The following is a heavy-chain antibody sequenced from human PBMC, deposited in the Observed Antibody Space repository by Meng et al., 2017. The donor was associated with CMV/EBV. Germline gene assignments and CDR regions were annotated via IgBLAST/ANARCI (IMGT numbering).Heavy chain of an antibody. CDR3: ARDKVGSGSYYFDAFDI. D-gene: IGHD3-10*01. J-gene: IGHJ3*02. CDR1: GFTFSSYS. V-gene: IGHV3-21*01. CDR2: ISSSGSYI. Sequence: GGSLRLSCAASGFTFSSYSVNWVRQAPGKGLEWVSSISSSGSYIYYADSVKGRFTISRDNAKNSLYLQMNSLRAEDTAVYYCARDKVGSGSYYFDAFDIWGQGTMVTVSS.